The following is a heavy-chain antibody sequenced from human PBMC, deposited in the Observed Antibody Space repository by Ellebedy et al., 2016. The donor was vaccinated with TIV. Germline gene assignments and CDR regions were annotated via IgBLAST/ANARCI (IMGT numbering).Heavy chain of an antibody. CDR1: GYAFSSYD. D-gene: IGHD6-13*01. CDR2: MNPNSGNT. CDR3: ARTSIAAAGHDAFDI. Sequence: AASVKVSCKASGYAFSSYDINWVRQATGQGLEWMGWMNPNSGNTDHAPKFQGRVTMTRNTSISTAYVEVSSLRSEDTAVYYCARTSIAAAGHDAFDIWGQGTMVTVSS. J-gene: IGHJ3*02. V-gene: IGHV1-8*01.